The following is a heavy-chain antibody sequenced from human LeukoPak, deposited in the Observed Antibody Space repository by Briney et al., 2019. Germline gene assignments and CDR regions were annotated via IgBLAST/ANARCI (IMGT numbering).Heavy chain of an antibody. CDR2: ISAYNGNT. V-gene: IGHV1-18*01. D-gene: IGHD6-13*01. Sequence: GASVKVSCKASGYTFTSYGISWARQAPGQGLEWMGWISAYNGNTNYALKFQGRVTMTTDTSTSTAYMEVRSLRSDDTAIYYCARSEGGSSWYLYWGQGTLVTVSS. CDR3: ARSEGGSSWYLY. J-gene: IGHJ4*02. CDR1: GYTFTSYG.